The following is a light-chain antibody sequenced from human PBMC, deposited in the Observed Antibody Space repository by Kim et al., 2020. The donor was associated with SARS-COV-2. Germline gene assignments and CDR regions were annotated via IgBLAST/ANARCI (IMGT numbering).Light chain of an antibody. Sequence: AAVGVGVTITCRASQGINRDLAWYQQRPGKVPKLRIYGASTLQSGVPSRFSGSGSGTDFTLTISSLQPEDVATYYCQKYNSAPWTFGQGTKVDIK. J-gene: IGKJ1*01. V-gene: IGKV1-27*01. CDR1: QGINRD. CDR2: GAS. CDR3: QKYNSAPWT.